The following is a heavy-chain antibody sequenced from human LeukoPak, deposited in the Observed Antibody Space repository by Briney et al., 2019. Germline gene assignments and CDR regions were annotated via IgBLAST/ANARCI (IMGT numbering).Heavy chain of an antibody. D-gene: IGHD6-19*01. Sequence: ASVKVSCKASGYTFTSYGISWVRQAPGQGLEWMGWISAYNGNTNYAQKLQGRVTMTTDTSTSTAYMELRSLRSDDTAVYYCARDLSGIAVAGTLDYWGQGTLSPSPQ. CDR1: GYTFTSYG. V-gene: IGHV1-18*01. J-gene: IGHJ4*02. CDR3: ARDLSGIAVAGTLDY. CDR2: ISAYNGNT.